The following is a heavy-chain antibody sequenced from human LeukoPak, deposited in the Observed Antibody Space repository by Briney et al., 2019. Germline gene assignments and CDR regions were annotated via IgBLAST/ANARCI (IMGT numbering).Heavy chain of an antibody. CDR3: ARVRGSGWYSDY. Sequence: PGGSLRLSCAASGFTFSGYYMXXXXXAXGXXLXWLSYITDTGTSIYADSVKGRFTISRDDARNSVYLQMNSLRVEDTAVYFCARVRGSGWYSDYWGQGTLVTVSS. J-gene: IGHJ4*02. D-gene: IGHD6-19*01. CDR1: GFTFSGYY. CDR2: ITDTGTSI. V-gene: IGHV3-11*04.